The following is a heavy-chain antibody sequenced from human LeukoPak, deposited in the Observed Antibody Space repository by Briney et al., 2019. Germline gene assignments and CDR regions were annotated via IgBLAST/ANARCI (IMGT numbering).Heavy chain of an antibody. CDR1: GFTFSSNS. CDR2: ISGSGDST. Sequence: GGSLRLSCAASGFTFSSNSMTWVRQTPGKGLEWVSGISGSGDSTFYADSVKGRFTISGDNSRNTLYLQMSSLRPEDTAVYYCTKWSGFGDDWGQRTLVTVSS. J-gene: IGHJ4*02. CDR3: TKWSGFGDD. V-gene: IGHV3-23*01. D-gene: IGHD3-10*01.